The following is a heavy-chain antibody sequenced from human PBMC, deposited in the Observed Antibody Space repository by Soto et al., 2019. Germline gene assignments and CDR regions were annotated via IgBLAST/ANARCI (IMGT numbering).Heavy chain of an antibody. J-gene: IGHJ4*02. CDR3: ARGRASDCLGGTQDH. CDR1: AFTFSSYA. D-gene: IGHD2-21*02. Sequence: EVQLLESGGGLAQPGGSLRLSCAASAFTFSSYAMSWVRQAPGKGLERVSAVSGSGDSTYYADSVKGRSTISRDNSKNKLYRKIDNDRARYTAVYYCARGRASDCLGGTQDHWGQGTLVTVSS. V-gene: IGHV3-23*01. CDR2: VSGSGDST.